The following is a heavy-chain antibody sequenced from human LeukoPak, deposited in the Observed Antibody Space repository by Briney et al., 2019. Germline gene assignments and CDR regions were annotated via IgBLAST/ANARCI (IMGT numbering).Heavy chain of an antibody. J-gene: IGHJ4*02. CDR2: ISGSGGST. V-gene: IGHV3-23*01. CDR1: GFAFRSFD. Sequence: GGSLRLSCAASGFAFRSFDMSWVRQAPGKGLEWVSAISGSGGSTYYADSVKGRFTISRDNSKNTLYLQMNSLRAEDTAVYYCAKDPLYCSGGSCYARPSWFDYWGQGTLVTVSS. D-gene: IGHD2-15*01. CDR3: AKDPLYCSGGSCYARPSWFDY.